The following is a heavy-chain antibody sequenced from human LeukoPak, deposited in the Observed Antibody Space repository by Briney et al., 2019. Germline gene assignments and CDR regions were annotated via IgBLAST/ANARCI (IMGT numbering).Heavy chain of an antibody. V-gene: IGHV4-59*01. CDR3: ARYQYLAVAGTFDY. Sequence: PSETLSLTCTVSGGSISSYYWSWIRQPPGKGLEWIGYIYYSGSTNYNPSLKSRVTISVDTFKNQFSLKLSSVTAADTAVYYCARYQYLAVAGTFDYWGQGTLVTVSS. CDR1: GGSISSYY. D-gene: IGHD6-19*01. J-gene: IGHJ4*02. CDR2: IYYSGST.